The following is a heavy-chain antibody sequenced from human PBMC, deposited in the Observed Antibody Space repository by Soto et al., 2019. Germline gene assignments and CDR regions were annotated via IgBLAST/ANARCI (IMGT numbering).Heavy chain of an antibody. CDR2: ISYSGNT. CDR3: AGLRGYAGSPIDY. J-gene: IGHJ4*02. V-gene: IGHV4-59*01. CDR1: GGSIISGY. D-gene: IGHD2-15*01. Sequence: PSLTCTVSGGSIISGYWSWIRQPPGKGLEWIGYISYSGNTNYNPSLKSRVTMSVDTPKNQFSLRLSSVTTADTAVYYCAGLRGYAGSPIDYWGQGTLVTVSS.